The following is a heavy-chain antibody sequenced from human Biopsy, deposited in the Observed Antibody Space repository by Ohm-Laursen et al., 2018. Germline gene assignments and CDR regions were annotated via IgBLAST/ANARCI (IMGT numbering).Heavy chain of an antibody. D-gene: IGHD5-12*01. CDR1: GYIFTTYW. CDR2: IYPGDSDT. V-gene: IGHV5-51*01. Sequence: GESLKISCKSSGYIFTTYWIAWVRQMPGKGLELMGVIYPGDSDTTYSPSFQGQVTISADKSTAYLQWSSLKASDTAMYYCARRDTKSLLRWGQGTLVTVSS. CDR3: ARRDTKSLLR. J-gene: IGHJ4*02.